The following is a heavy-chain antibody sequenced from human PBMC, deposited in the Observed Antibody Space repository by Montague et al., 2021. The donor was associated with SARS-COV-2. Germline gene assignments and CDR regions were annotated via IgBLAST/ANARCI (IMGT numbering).Heavy chain of an antibody. Sequence: SETRSLTCTVSGGSISSSSYYWGWIRQPPGKGLEWIGSIYYSGSTYYNPSLKSRVTISVDTSKNQFSLKLTSVAAADTAVYYCARLGDGVVPSPILGVGPYYSYYYMDVWGKGTTVTVSS. CDR2: IYYSGST. V-gene: IGHV4-39*01. D-gene: IGHD3-10*01. CDR3: ARLGDGVVPSPILGVGPYYSYYYMDV. J-gene: IGHJ6*03. CDR1: GGSISSSSYY.